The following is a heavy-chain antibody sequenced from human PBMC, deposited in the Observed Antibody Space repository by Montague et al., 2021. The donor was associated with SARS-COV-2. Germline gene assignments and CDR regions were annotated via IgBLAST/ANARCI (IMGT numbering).Heavy chain of an antibody. CDR3: ARDYGDYSYYYGLDV. D-gene: IGHD4-17*01. J-gene: IGHJ6*02. V-gene: IGHV4-61*02. CDR2: IYSSGST. CDR1: GGSIRSGSYY. Sequence: TLSLTCTVSGGSIRSGSYYWSWIRQPAGKGLEWIGRIYSSGSTNYNPSPKSRVTMSVDTSKNQFSPKVSSVTAADTAVYYCARDYGDYSYYYGLDVWGQGTTVTVSS.